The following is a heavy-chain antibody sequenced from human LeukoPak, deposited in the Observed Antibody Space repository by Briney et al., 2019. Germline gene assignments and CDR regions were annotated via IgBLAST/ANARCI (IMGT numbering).Heavy chain of an antibody. CDR3: AREVQPHCSTTSCSGNY. D-gene: IGHD2-2*01. CDR2: ISPIFGPP. J-gene: IGHJ4*02. CDR1: GGTFSIYA. V-gene: IGHV1-69*05. Sequence: ASVKVSCKASGGTFSIYAMNWVRQAPGQGLEWIGRISPIFGPPIYAQEFQGRITIITDQSTNMAYMELSSLRSEDTAVYYCAREVQPHCSTTSCSGNYWGQGTLVTVSS.